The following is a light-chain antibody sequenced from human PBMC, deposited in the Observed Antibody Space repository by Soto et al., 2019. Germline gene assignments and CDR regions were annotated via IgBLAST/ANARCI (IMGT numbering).Light chain of an antibody. V-gene: IGKV3-20*01. CDR3: QQYGSSHPLT. CDR2: GAS. CDR1: QSVSSS. Sequence: EIVLTQSHATLSVSPGERATLSCRASQSVSSSLAWYQQKPGQATRLIIYGASSRANGIPDRFSGSGSGTDFTLTISRLEPEDFALYDCQQYGSSHPLTFGGGTKVDIK. J-gene: IGKJ4*01.